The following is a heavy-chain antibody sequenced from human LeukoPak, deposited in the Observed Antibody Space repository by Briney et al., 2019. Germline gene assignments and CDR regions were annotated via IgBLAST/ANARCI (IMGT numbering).Heavy chain of an antibody. CDR1: GYTFTGYY. V-gene: IGHV1-2*02. D-gene: IGHD6-13*01. Sequence: ASVKVSCKASGYTFTGYYMHWVRQAPGQGLEWMGWINPNSGGTNYAQKLQGRVTMTRDTSISTAYMELSRLRSDDTAVYCCARVGGSSPYYYYGMDVWGQGTTVTVSS. CDR2: INPNSGGT. J-gene: IGHJ6*02. CDR3: ARVGGSSPYYYYGMDV.